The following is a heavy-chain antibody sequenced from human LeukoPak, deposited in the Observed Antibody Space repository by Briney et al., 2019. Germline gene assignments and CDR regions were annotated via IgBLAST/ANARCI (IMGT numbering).Heavy chain of an antibody. CDR3: AKGLLWFGELLK. Sequence: GGSLRLSCAASGFTFSSYAMSWVRQAPGKGLEWVSAISGSGGSTHYADSVKGRFTISRDNSKNTLYLQMNSLRAEDTAVYYCAKGLLWFGELLKWGQGTLVTVSS. CDR1: GFTFSSYA. D-gene: IGHD3-10*01. J-gene: IGHJ4*02. CDR2: ISGSGGST. V-gene: IGHV3-23*01.